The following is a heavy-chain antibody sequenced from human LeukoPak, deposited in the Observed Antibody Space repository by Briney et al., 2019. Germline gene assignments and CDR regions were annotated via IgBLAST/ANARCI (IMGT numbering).Heavy chain of an antibody. J-gene: IGHJ5*02. CDR1: GYTFTGYY. CDR2: INPNSGGT. D-gene: IGHD3-3*01. V-gene: IGHV1-2*02. Sequence: ASVKVSCKASGYTFTGYYMHWVRQAPGQGLEWMGWINPNSGGTNYAQKFQGRVTMTRDTSISTAYMELSRLRSDDTAVYYCARDFITIFGVVITGGGGDRFDPWGQGTLVTVSS. CDR3: ARDFITIFGVVITGGGGDRFDP.